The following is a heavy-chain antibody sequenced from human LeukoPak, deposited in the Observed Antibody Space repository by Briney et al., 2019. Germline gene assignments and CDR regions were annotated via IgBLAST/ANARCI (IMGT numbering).Heavy chain of an antibody. Sequence: GGSLRLSRAASGFTFSSYWMHWVRQAPGKGLVWVSRINSDGSSTSYADSVKGRFTISRDNAKNTLYLQMNSLRAEDTAVYYCAREVVTTGAPNLDYWGQGTLVTVSS. CDR2: INSDGSST. CDR1: GFTFSSYW. D-gene: IGHD4-17*01. J-gene: IGHJ4*02. V-gene: IGHV3-74*01. CDR3: AREVVTTGAPNLDY.